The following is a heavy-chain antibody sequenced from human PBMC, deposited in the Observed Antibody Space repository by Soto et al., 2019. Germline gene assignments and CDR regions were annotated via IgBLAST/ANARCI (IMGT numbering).Heavy chain of an antibody. Sequence: GGSLRLSCAASGFTFSNYWMHWVRQVPGRGLVWVSRISHDGSGTSYADSVKGRFTISRDNAKNTVYLQMNSLRAEDTAVYYCGCVFEYWGHGTLVTVSS. CDR2: ISHDGSGT. V-gene: IGHV3-74*01. CDR3: GCVFEY. CDR1: GFTFSNYW. J-gene: IGHJ4*01.